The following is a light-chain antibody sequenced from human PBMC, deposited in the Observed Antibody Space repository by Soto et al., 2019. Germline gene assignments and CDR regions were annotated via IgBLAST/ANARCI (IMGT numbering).Light chain of an antibody. CDR3: QQYGSTPWT. CDR1: QSVSNNF. V-gene: IGKV3D-20*01. Sequence: VVLTQFPGTLSLSPGETATLSCGASQSVSNNFLGWYQQKPGLPPRLLIYDASSRANGIPERFSGRGSGTQFTLTISRLEHEDFDVYYCQQYGSTPWTLGRGTKVDIK. CDR2: DAS. J-gene: IGKJ1*01.